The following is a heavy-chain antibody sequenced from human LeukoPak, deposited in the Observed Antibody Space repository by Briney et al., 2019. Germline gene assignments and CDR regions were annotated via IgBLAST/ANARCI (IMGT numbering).Heavy chain of an antibody. V-gene: IGHV3-7*01. CDR3: ARDEVGGSYAY. J-gene: IGHJ4*02. CDR1: GFTFSSYA. Sequence: PGRSLRLSCAASGFTFSSYAMHWVRQAPGKGLEWVANIKEDGSKKDYVDSVKGRFTISRDNAKNSLYLEMNSLRAEDTAVYYCARDEVGGSYAYWGQGTLVTVSS. D-gene: IGHD1-26*01. CDR2: IKEDGSKK.